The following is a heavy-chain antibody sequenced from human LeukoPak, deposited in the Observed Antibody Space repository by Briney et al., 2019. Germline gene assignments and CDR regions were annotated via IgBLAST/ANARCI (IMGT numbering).Heavy chain of an antibody. D-gene: IGHD1-1*01. J-gene: IGHJ4*02. CDR2: IKQDGSDK. V-gene: IGHV3-7*01. CDR1: GFPFSSYW. CDR3: ARLTETTGFDY. Sequence: GGSLRLSCAASGFPFSSYWMSWVRQAPGKGLEWVANIKQDGSDKYYVDSVKGRFSISRDNAKNSLYLQLNSLSADDTAVYYCARLTETTGFDYWGQGTLVTVSS.